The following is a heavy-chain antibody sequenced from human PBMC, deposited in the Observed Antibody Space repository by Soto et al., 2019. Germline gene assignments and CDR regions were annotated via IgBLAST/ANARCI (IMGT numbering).Heavy chain of an antibody. CDR1: GGTISSYY. D-gene: IGHD6-13*01. V-gene: IGHV4-4*07. CDR3: ARGLYRQHLDN. J-gene: IGHJ4*02. CDR2: IYTSGST. Sequence: SETLSLTSTASGGTISSYYCTGIRQPAGKRLEWIGRIYTSGSTTYNPPFKSRVSMSLDTSKNQFSLKLSSVTAADTAVYYCARGLYRQHLDNWGQGPLVTVSS.